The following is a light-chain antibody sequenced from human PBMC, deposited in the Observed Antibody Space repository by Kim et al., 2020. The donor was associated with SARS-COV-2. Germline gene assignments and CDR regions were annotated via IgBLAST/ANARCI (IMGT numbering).Light chain of an antibody. CDR3: QQYKDWRPIT. Sequence: EIVMTQSPPTLSVSPGETATLSCRASQNLNNNLDWYQQKPGQPPRLLIYGSSTSATGVPIRVSGSGSGTQFTLTINSVQPEDFAVYYCQQYKDWRPITFGQGTRLEIK. CDR2: GSS. J-gene: IGKJ5*01. V-gene: IGKV3D-15*01. CDR1: QNLNNN.